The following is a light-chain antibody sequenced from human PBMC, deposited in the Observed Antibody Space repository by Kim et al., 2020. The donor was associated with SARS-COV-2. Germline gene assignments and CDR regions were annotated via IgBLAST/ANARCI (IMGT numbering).Light chain of an antibody. CDR3: QQYDSHPLT. CDR2: DAS. J-gene: IGKJ4*01. V-gene: IGKV1-33*01. Sequence: DIQMTQSPSSLSASVGERVTITCQATQDIGNYLNWYQQKSGKAPKLLIYDASILETGVPSRFSGSGSATDFTFTISSLQPEDIATYYCQQYDSHPLTFGGGTKVEIK. CDR1: QDIGNY.